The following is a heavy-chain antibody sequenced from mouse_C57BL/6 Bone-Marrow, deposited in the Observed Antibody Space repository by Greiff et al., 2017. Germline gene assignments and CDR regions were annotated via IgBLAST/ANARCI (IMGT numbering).Heavy chain of an antibody. CDR2: IDPSDSYT. D-gene: IGHD2-12*01. CDR3: ARGGYERFAY. Sequence: QVQLKQPGAELVMPGASVKLSCKASGYTFTSYWMHWVKQRPGQGLEWIGEIDPSDSYTNYNQKFKGKSTLTVDKSSSTAYMQLSSLTSEDSAVYYCARGGYERFAYWGQGTLVTVSA. V-gene: IGHV1-69*01. J-gene: IGHJ3*01. CDR1: GYTFTSYW.